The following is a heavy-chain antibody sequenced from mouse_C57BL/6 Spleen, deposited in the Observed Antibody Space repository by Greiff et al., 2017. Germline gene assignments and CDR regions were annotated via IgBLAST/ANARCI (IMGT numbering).Heavy chain of an antibody. D-gene: IGHD1-1*02. V-gene: IGHV5-4*01. J-gene: IGHJ2*01. CDR2: ISDGGSYT. CDR3: ARGRVADY. CDR1: GFTFSSYA. Sequence: EVHLVESGGGLVKPGGSLKLSCAASGFTFSSYAMSWVRQTPEKRLEWVATISDGGSYTYYPDNVKGRFTISRDKAKNNLYLQMSHLKSEDTAMCYCARGRVADYRGQGTTLTVSS.